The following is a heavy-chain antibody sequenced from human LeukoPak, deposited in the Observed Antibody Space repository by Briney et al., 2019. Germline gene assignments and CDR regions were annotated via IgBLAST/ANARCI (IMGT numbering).Heavy chain of an antibody. CDR1: GFTFSSYE. J-gene: IGHJ4*02. Sequence: GGSLRLSCAASGFTFSSYEMNWVRQAPGKGLEWVSYISSSGSTIYYADSVKGRFTISRDNAKNSLYLQMNSLRTEDTALYYCAKDLKRRRFGKWLRLPDYWGQGTLVTVSS. CDR2: ISSSGSTI. V-gene: IGHV3-48*03. D-gene: IGHD5-12*01. CDR3: AKDLKRRRFGKWLRLPDY.